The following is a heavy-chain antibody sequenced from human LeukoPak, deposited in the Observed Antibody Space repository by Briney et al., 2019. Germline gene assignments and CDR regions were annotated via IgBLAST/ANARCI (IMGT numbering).Heavy chain of an antibody. D-gene: IGHD3-22*01. CDR2: INPNNGGT. CDR1: GYIFTGYY. J-gene: IGHJ3*02. CDR3: AREASSGSGSFDI. V-gene: IGHV1-2*06. Sequence: ASVKVSCKASGYIFTGYYMHWVRQAPRQGLEWMGRINPNNGGTNFAQKFQGRVTMTRDTSISTAYMELSRLRSDDTAVYYCAREASSGSGSFDIWGQGTMVTVSS.